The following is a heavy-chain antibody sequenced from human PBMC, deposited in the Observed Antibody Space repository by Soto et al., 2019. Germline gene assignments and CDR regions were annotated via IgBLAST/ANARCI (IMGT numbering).Heavy chain of an antibody. CDR1: GLTIRKFE. D-gene: IGHD2-21*01. CDR2: LSSDGTTI. CDR3: VRVGVVARPY. J-gene: IGHJ4*02. Sequence: PGGSLRLSXAVSGLTIRKFEMTWLRKAPGKGLAWVSSLSSDGTTIYYADSVKCRFTISRDNDKNSLYLQMNSLKGEDTATYYCVRVGVVARPYWGQGTPVTVSS. V-gene: IGHV3-48*03.